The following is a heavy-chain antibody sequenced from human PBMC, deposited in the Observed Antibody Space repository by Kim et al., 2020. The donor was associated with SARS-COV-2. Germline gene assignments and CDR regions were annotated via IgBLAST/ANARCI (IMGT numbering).Heavy chain of an antibody. D-gene: IGHD2-2*01. CDR1: GYTFTSYG. Sequence: ASVKVSCKASGYTFTSYGISWVRQAPGQGLEWMGWISAYNGNTNYAQKLQGRVTMTTDTSTSTAYMELRSLRSDDTAVYYCAREGRCSSTSCFYYYYYGMDVWGQGTTVTVSS. J-gene: IGHJ6*02. CDR3: AREGRCSSTSCFYYYYYGMDV. V-gene: IGHV1-18*01. CDR2: ISAYNGNT.